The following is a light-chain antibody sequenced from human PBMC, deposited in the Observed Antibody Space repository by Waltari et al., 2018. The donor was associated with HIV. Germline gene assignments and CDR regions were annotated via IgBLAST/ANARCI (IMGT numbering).Light chain of an antibody. CDR3: CSYAGSSTLI. Sequence: QSALTQPASVSGSPGQSITISCTGTSSDVGSYNLVSWYQQNPDKAPKLMIYEVSKRPSGFSVRFSGSKSGNTASLTSSGLQAEDEAAYYCCSYAGSSTLIFGVGTKLTVL. CDR1: SSDVGSYNL. CDR2: EVS. V-gene: IGLV2-23*02. J-gene: IGLJ2*01.